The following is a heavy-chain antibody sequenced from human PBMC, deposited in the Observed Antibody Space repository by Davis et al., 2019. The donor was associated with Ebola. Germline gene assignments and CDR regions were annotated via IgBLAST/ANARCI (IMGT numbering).Heavy chain of an antibody. CDR3: AREEQAVAGIYFDY. Sequence: PGGSLRLSCAASGFTFSSYGMHWVRQAPGKGLEWVAVISYDGSNKYYADSVKGRFTISRDNSKNTLYLQMNSLRAEDTAVYYCAREEQAVAGIYFDYWGQGTLVTVSS. D-gene: IGHD6-19*01. CDR2: ISYDGSNK. CDR1: GFTFSSYG. J-gene: IGHJ4*02. V-gene: IGHV3-30*03.